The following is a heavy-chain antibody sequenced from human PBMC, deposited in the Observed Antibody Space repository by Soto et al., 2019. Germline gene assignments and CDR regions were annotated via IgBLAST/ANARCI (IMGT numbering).Heavy chain of an antibody. CDR2: ISGSGGSI. D-gene: IGHD1-1*01. CDR1: GFTFSTYA. Sequence: EVQLSESGGGLVQPGGSLRLSCAASGFTFSTYAMNWVRQAPGNGLEWVSAISGSGGSIHYADSVKGRFTISRDNSKNTLDLQMNSLRDEDTAVYHCVKGYWKGDVWGQGSTVTVSS. CDR3: VKGYWKGDV. V-gene: IGHV3-23*01. J-gene: IGHJ6*02.